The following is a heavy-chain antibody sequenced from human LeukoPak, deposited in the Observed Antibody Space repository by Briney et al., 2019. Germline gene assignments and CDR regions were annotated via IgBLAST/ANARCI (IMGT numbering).Heavy chain of an antibody. V-gene: IGHV3-30*18. Sequence: PGRSLRLSCAASGFTFSSYGMHWVRQAPGKGLEWVAVISYDGSNKYYADSVKGRFTISRDNSKNTLYLQMDSLRAEDTAVYYCAKVSLYSSSSHFDYWGQGTLVTVSS. CDR1: GFTFSSYG. D-gene: IGHD6-6*01. J-gene: IGHJ4*02. CDR2: ISYDGSNK. CDR3: AKVSLYSSSSHFDY.